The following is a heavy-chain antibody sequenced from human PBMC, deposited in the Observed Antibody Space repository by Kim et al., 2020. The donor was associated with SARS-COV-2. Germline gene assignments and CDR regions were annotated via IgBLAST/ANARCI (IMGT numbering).Heavy chain of an antibody. Sequence: GGSLRLSCAASGFTFSNAWMSWVRQAPGKGLEWVGRIKSKTDGGTIVYAAPGKGRFTISRDDSKNTLYLQMNSLKTEDTAVYYCTTAVPDYYGKDVWGQGTTVTVSS. V-gene: IGHV3-15*01. CDR1: GFTFSNAW. CDR3: TTAVPDYYGKDV. J-gene: IGHJ6*02. CDR2: IKSKTDGGTI.